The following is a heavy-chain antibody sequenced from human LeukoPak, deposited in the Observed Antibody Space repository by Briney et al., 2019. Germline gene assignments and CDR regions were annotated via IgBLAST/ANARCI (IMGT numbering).Heavy chain of an antibody. V-gene: IGHV3-11*01. CDR1: GFTFSDYY. CDR3: AKVTPPVTSRRLNN. CDR2: ISSSGSTI. D-gene: IGHD4-17*01. Sequence: GGSLRLSCAASGFTFSDYYMSWLRQAPGKWLEWVSYISSSGSTIYYADSVKGRFTISRDNSKHTLYLQMNSLRAEDTAVYHCAKVTPPVTSRRLNNWGQGTLVTVSS. J-gene: IGHJ4*02.